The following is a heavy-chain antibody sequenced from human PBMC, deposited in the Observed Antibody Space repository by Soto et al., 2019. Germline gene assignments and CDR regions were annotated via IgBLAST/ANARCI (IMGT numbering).Heavy chain of an antibody. Sequence: QVQLQESGPGLVKPSETLSLTCTVSDDSISNYYWSWIRQPPGKELEWIGYIVSSGNTYYNPSLKSRVAISVDTSKNHFSLKLSSVTAADTAVYSCARRGRGYDNYYMDVWGKGTTVTVSS. D-gene: IGHD3-10*01. CDR3: ARRGRGYDNYYMDV. V-gene: IGHV4-59*08. CDR1: DDSISNYY. J-gene: IGHJ6*03. CDR2: IVSSGNT.